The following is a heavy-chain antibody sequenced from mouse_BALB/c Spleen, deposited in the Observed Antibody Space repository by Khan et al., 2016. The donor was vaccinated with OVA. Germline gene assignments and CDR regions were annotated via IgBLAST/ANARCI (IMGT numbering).Heavy chain of an antibody. J-gene: IGHJ4*01. CDR2: IWGNGNT. V-gene: IGHV2-6-7*01. D-gene: IGHD2-9*01. CDR1: GFSLTAYG. Sequence: QVQLKESGPGLVAPSQSLSITCTVSGFSLTAYGVNWVRQPPGKGLEWLGMIWGNGNTDYKSALKSRLSISKDNSKSQVFLKMNSLHTDDAARYYCGRAYCGYDDYSMDDWGQGTSVTVSS. CDR3: GRAYCGYDDYSMDD.